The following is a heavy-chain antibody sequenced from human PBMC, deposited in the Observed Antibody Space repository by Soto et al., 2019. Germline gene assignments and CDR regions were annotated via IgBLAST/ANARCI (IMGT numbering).Heavy chain of an antibody. Sequence: EVQVVESGGGLVQPGGSLRLSCAASGFSVTNNYMNWVRQAPGKGLEWVSIIDIGGKTYYADSVKDRVTISRDNSSNTLYLHMDSLRAEDTAVYYCARGRGSTGYLGREHYFDYWGQGTLVTVSP. CDR3: ARGRGSTGYLGREHYFDY. V-gene: IGHV3-66*01. J-gene: IGHJ4*02. CDR1: GFSVTNNY. D-gene: IGHD2-2*01. CDR2: IDIGGKT.